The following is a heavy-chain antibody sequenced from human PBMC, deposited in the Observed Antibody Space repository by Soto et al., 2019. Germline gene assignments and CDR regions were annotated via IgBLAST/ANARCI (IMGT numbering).Heavy chain of an antibody. CDR1: GGSISSSSYY. CDR3: ARLSLIAADQAGWFDP. J-gene: IGHJ5*02. V-gene: IGHV4-39*01. CDR2: IYYSGST. D-gene: IGHD6-13*01. Sequence: SETLSLTCTVSGGSISSSSYYWGWIRQPPGKGLEWIGSIYYSGSTYYNPSLKSRVTISVDTSKNQFSLKLSSVTAADTAVYYCARLSLIAADQAGWFDPWGQGTLVTVS.